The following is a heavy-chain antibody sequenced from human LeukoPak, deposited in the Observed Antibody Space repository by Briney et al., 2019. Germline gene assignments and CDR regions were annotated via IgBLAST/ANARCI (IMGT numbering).Heavy chain of an antibody. CDR3: ARWYYDFWSGPALHYYYYYYMDV. D-gene: IGHD3-3*01. J-gene: IGHJ6*03. V-gene: IGHV4-59*01. CDR1: GGSISSYY. CDR2: IYYSGST. Sequence: PSETLSLTCTVSGGSISSYYWSWIRQPPGKGLEWIGYIYYSGSTNYNPSLKSRVTISVDTSKNQFSLKLSSVTAADTAVYYCARWYYDFWSGPALHYYYYYYMDVCGKGTTVTVSS.